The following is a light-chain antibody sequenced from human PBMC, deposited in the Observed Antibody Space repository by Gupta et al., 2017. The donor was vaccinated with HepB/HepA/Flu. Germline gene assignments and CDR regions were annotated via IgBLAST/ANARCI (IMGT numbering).Light chain of an antibody. CDR1: SSNIGEGYD. Sequence: QSVLTQPPSVSVAPGQRVTITCTGSSSNIGEGYDVSWYQQLPGPAPKLLIYGISSRPSGVSERFSGSKSGTSASLAITGLQAEDEADYYCQSYSSSLSGSVFGAGTKLTVL. J-gene: IGLJ2*01. CDR2: GIS. V-gene: IGLV1-40*01. CDR3: QSYSSSLSGSV.